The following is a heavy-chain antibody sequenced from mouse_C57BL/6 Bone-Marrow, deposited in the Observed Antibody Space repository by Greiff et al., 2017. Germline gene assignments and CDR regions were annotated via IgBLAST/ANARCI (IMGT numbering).Heavy chain of an antibody. D-gene: IGHD1-1*01. V-gene: IGHV1-81*01. J-gene: IGHJ3*01. CDR3: ASPGIYYYGSSPAY. CDR2: IYPRSGNT. CDR1: GYTFTSYG. Sequence: QVQLKQSGAELARPGASVKLSCKASGYTFTSYGISWVKQRTGQGLEWIGEIYPRSGNTYYNEKFKGKATLTADKSSSTAYMELRSLTSEDSAVYFCASPGIYYYGSSPAYWGQGTLVTGSA.